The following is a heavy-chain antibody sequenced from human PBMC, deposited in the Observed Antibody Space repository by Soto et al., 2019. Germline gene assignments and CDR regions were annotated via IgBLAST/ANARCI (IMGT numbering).Heavy chain of an antibody. J-gene: IGHJ6*03. CDR3: ARKKRGRGVPYYYYSYMDV. V-gene: IGHV1-2*04. CDR2: INPNSGGT. CDR1: GYTFTGYY. Sequence: ASVKVSCKASGYTFTGYYMHWVRQAPGQGLEWMGWINPNSGGTNYAQKFQGWVTMTRDTSISTAYMELSRLRSDDTAVYYCARKKRGRGVPYYYYSYMDVWGKGTTVTVSS. D-gene: IGHD3-10*01.